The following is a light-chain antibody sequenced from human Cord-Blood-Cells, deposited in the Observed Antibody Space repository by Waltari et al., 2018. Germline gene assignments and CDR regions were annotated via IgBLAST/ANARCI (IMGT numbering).Light chain of an antibody. CDR2: DAS. J-gene: IGKJ3*01. CDR3: QQRSNWPT. Sequence: EIVLTHSPPTLSLSPGERATLSCRASQSVSSYLAWYQQKPGQAPRLLIYDASNRATGIPARFSGSGSGTDFTLTISSLEPEDFAVYYCQQRSNWPTFGPGTKVDIK. V-gene: IGKV3-11*01. CDR1: QSVSSY.